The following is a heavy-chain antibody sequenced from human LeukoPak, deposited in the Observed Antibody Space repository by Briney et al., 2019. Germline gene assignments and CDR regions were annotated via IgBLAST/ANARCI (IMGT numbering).Heavy chain of an antibody. V-gene: IGHV4-59*01. CDR2: IYYSGST. CDR1: GGSISSYY. D-gene: IGHD1-26*01. CDR3: ARAGGSYLNWFDP. Sequence: SETLSLTCTVSGGSISSYYWSWIRQPPGKGLEWIGYIYYSGSTNYNPSLKSRVTISVDTSKNQFSPKLSSVTAADTAVYYCARAGGSYLNWFDPWGQGTLVTVSS. J-gene: IGHJ5*02.